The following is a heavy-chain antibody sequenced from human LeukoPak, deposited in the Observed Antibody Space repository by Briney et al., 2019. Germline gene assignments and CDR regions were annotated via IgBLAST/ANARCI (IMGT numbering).Heavy chain of an antibody. J-gene: IGHJ4*02. V-gene: IGHV3-30-3*01. CDR1: GFTFSSYA. Sequence: GGSLRLSCAASGFTFSSYAMHWVRQAPGKGLEWVAVISYDGSNKYYADSVKGRFTISRDNSKNTLYLQMNSLRAEDTAVYYCARAGRSSLDYWGQGTLVTVSS. CDR2: ISYDGSNK. D-gene: IGHD6-13*01. CDR3: ARAGRSSLDY.